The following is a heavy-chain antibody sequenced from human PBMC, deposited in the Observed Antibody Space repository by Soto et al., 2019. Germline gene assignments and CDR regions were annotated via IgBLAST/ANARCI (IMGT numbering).Heavy chain of an antibody. D-gene: IGHD6-13*01. CDR1: GGSISSSSYY. J-gene: IGHJ6*02. CDR2: IYYSGST. Sequence: PSETLSLTCTVSGGSISSSSYYWGWIRQPPGKGLEWIGSIYYSGSTYYNPSLKSRVTISVDTSKNQFSLKLSSVTAADTAVYYCARLGWVGAAAAHYYYYGMDVWGQGTTVTVSS. CDR3: ARLGWVGAAAAHYYYYGMDV. V-gene: IGHV4-39*01.